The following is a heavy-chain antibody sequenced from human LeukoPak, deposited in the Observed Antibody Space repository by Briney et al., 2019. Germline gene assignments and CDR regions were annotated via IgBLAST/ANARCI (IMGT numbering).Heavy chain of an antibody. CDR1: GGSISSYY. D-gene: IGHD3-22*01. CDR3: ASRPDYYDSSGDAFDI. CDR2: IYYSGST. V-gene: IGHV4-59*01. J-gene: IGHJ3*02. Sequence: SETLSLTCSVSGGSISSYYWSWIRQPPGKGLEWIGYIYYSGSTNYNPSLKSRVTISVDTSKNQFSLKLSSVTAADTAVYYCASRPDYYDSSGDAFDIWGQGTMVTVSS.